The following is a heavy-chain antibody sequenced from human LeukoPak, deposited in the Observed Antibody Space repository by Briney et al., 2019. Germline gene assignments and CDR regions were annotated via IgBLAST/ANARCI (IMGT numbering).Heavy chain of an antibody. V-gene: IGHV1-2*02. CDR2: INPNSGGT. CDR1: GYTFTDYY. D-gene: IGHD3-3*01. J-gene: IGHJ6*03. Sequence: ASVKVFCKASGYTFTDYYIHWVRQAPGQGLEWMGWINPNSGGTNYAQKFQGRVTLTRDTSISTASMELSRLRSDDTAVYYCARGEAAIFGVASLPPYYYYMDVWGKGTTVTVSS. CDR3: ARGEAAIFGVASLPPYYYYMDV.